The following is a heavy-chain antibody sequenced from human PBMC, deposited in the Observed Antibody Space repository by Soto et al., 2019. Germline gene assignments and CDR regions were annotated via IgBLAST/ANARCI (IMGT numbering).Heavy chain of an antibody. CDR2: VYYSGTT. D-gene: IGHD3-22*01. CDR1: RSSLNNKKDY. J-gene: IGHJ2*01. CDR3: ARMSYFYDKWYFDL. Sequence: TLSLKGAMYRSSLNNKKDYGSWNRQTPGKGLEWIGYVYYSGTTDYIPSLKSRLSMSIDKSQNQFTLKLNSVTAADTATYYCARMSYFYDKWYFDLWGRGTLVTVSS. V-gene: IGHV4-30-4*01.